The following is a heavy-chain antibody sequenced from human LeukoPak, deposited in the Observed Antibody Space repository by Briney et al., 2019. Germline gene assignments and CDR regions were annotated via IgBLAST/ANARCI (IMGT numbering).Heavy chain of an antibody. D-gene: IGHD6-13*01. Sequence: PSETLSLTCTVSGGSINNYYWSCIRQPAGKGLEWIGRIYTRGSTNYNPSLKSRVTMSVDTSKNQFSLKLSSVTAADTAVYYCASRDRPHAAAAAAAVKTPDYWGQGTLVTVSS. CDR2: IYTRGST. J-gene: IGHJ4*02. CDR1: GGSINNYY. CDR3: ASRDRPHAAAAAAAVKTPDY. V-gene: IGHV4-4*07.